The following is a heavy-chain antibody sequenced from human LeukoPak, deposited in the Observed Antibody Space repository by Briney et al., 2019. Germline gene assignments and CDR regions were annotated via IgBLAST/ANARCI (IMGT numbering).Heavy chain of an antibody. V-gene: IGHV3-72*01. D-gene: IGHD3-22*01. Sequence: PGGSLRLSCVASGFTFSDFYMDWVRQAPGKGLEWLGRVRNEIHTTEYAASVKGRFTFPRDDSKNSLFLQMNSLRAEDTAVYYCARAAWLWDPWGQGTLVTVSS. J-gene: IGHJ5*02. CDR3: ARAAWLWDP. CDR1: GFTFSDFY. CDR2: VRNEIHTT.